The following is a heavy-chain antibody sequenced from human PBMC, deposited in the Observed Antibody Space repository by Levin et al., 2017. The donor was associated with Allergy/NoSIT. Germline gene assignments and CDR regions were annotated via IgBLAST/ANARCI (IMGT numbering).Heavy chain of an antibody. D-gene: IGHD1-26*01. Sequence: GGSLRLSCAASGFTFSSYSMNWVRQAPGKGLEWVSSISSSSSYIYYADSVKGRFTISRDNAKNSLYLQMNSLRAEDTAVYYCARDGSYYEYYFDYWGQGTLVTVSS. J-gene: IGHJ4*02. CDR3: ARDGSYYEYYFDY. CDR2: ISSSSSYI. CDR1: GFTFSSYS. V-gene: IGHV3-21*01.